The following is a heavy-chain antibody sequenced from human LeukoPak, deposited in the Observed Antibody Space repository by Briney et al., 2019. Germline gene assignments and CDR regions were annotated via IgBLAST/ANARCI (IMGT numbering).Heavy chain of an antibody. V-gene: IGHV1-2*02. CDR2: IKPNSGAT. Sequence: ASVKVSCKASGYTFTDYYMHWVRQAPGQGLEGMAWIKPNSGATNYAQKFQGRLTMTWDTSISTAYMELSRLRFDDTAVYYCARGTTQYSSSAFDYWGQGSLVTVSS. J-gene: IGHJ4*02. CDR3: ARGTTQYSSSAFDY. D-gene: IGHD6-13*01. CDR1: GYTFTDYY.